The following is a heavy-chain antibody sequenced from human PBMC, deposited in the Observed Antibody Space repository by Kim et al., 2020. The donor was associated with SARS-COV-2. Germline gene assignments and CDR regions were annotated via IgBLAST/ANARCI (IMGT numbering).Heavy chain of an antibody. CDR3: ARDPAAAGTSEVWAGSDY. D-gene: IGHD6-13*01. CDR1: GGSISSSNW. V-gene: IGHV4-4*02. J-gene: IGHJ4*02. Sequence: SETLSLTCAVSGGSISSSNWWSWVRQPPGKGLEWIGEIYHSGSTNYNPSLKSRVTISVDKSKNQFSLKLSSVTAADTAVYYCARDPAAAGTSEVWAGSDYWGQGTLVTVSS. CDR2: IYHSGST.